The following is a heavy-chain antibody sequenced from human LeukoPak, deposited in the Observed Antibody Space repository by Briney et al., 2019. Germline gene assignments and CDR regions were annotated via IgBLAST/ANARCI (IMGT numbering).Heavy chain of an antibody. CDR1: GFTFSSYS. J-gene: IGHJ4*02. Sequence: GGSLRLSCAASGFTFSSYSVNWVRQAPGKGLGWVSSISGNSNYIYYADSVKGRFTISRDNAKNSLYLQMNSLRAEDTAVYYCAREGSGSYYCDSWGQGTLVTVSS. D-gene: IGHD7-27*01. CDR3: AREGSGSYYCDS. CDR2: ISGNSNYI. V-gene: IGHV3-21*01.